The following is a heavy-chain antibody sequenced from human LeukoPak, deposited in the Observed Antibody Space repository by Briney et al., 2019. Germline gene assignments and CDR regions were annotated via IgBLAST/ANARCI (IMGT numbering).Heavy chain of an antibody. CDR2: ISSSSSTI. V-gene: IGHV3-48*01. CDR3: VRDRYYDSSGYKREFDY. Sequence: QPGGSLRLSCAASGFTFSSYSMNWVRQAPGKGLEWVSYISSSSSTIYYADSVKGRFTISRDNAKNSLYLQMNSLRAEDTAVYYCVRDRYYDSSGYKREFDYWGQGTLVTVSS. CDR1: GFTFSSYS. D-gene: IGHD3-22*01. J-gene: IGHJ4*02.